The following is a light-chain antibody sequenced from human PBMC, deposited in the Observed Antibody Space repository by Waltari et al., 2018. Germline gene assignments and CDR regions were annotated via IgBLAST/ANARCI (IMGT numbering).Light chain of an antibody. CDR2: GKN. Sequence: SSELTQDPAVSVALGQTVRITCQGDSLRTSYASWYQQKPGQAPILVIYGKNNRPSGIPDRFSGSRSGNTASLTITGAQAEDEADYYCNSRDIVGNHALFGGGTKLTVL. J-gene: IGLJ2*01. CDR1: SLRTSY. CDR3: NSRDIVGNHAL. V-gene: IGLV3-19*01.